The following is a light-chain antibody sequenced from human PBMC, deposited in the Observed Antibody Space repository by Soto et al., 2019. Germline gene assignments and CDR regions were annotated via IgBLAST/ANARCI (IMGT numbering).Light chain of an antibody. CDR3: SSYTSSSTRV. V-gene: IGLV2-14*01. CDR2: DVS. CDR1: SSDVGGYNY. Sequence: QSALTQPASVSGSPGQSITISCTGTSSDVGGYNYVSWYQQHPGKAPKLMIYDVSNRPSGVSNRFSGSKSGNKASLTISGLQAEDGADYYCSSYTSSSTRVFGGGTKVTV. J-gene: IGLJ3*02.